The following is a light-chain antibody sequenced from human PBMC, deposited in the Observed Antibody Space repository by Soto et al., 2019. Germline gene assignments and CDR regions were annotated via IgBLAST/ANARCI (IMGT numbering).Light chain of an antibody. CDR1: QSISNF. V-gene: IGKV1-39*01. CDR2: DAS. Sequence: DIQMTQSPSSQSASIGDRVTITCRASQSISNFLNWYQHRLGKAPKLLIYDASSLQSGVPSRFSGSGSGTDFTLTISSLQPEDFATYYCQQSYVTPRTFGQGTKVDI. J-gene: IGKJ1*01. CDR3: QQSYVTPRT.